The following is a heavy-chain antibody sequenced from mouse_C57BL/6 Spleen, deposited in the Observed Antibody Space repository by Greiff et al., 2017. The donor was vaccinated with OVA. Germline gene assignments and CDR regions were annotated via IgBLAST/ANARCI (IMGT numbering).Heavy chain of an antibody. Sequence: QVHVKQPGAELVKPGASVKMSCKASGYTFTSYWITWVKQRPGQGLEWIGDIYPGSGSTNYNEKFKSKATLTVDTSSSTAYMQLSSLTSEDSAVYYCARYRYYYGSSYCYAMDYWGQGTSVTVSS. CDR3: ARYRYYYGSSYCYAMDY. CDR2: IYPGSGST. J-gene: IGHJ4*01. CDR1: GYTFTSYW. V-gene: IGHV1-55*01. D-gene: IGHD1-1*01.